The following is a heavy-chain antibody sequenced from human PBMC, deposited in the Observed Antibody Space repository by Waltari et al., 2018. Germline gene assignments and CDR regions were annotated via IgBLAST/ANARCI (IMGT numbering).Heavy chain of an antibody. CDR1: GGSITSSRHY. V-gene: IGHV4-39*01. CDR2: ISYSGAT. CDR3: ATYVGASVGTAAFDV. Sequence: QLHLQESGPGLVKPSETLSLTCSVSGGSITSSRHYWGWIRQPPGEGLEWTGTISYSGATYYNPSLRSRVTISLDTSKNQFSLKLNSVTAADTAVYYCATYVGASVGTAAFDVWGQGTMVTVSS. D-gene: IGHD3-16*01. J-gene: IGHJ3*01.